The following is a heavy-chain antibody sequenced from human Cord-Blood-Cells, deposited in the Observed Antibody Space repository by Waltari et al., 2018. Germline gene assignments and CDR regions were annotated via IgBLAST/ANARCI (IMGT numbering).Heavy chain of an antibody. D-gene: IGHD2-15*01. CDR1: GFTFSSYA. CDR3: AKGLGRYCSGGSCYSDY. Sequence: EVQLLESGGDLVQPGGSLRLSCAASGFTFSSYAMSWVRQAPGKGLEWVSAISGSGGSTYYADSVKGRFTISRDNSKNTLYLQMNSLRAEDTAVYYCAKGLGRYCSGGSCYSDYWGQGTLVTVSS. V-gene: IGHV3-23*01. CDR2: ISGSGGST. J-gene: IGHJ4*02.